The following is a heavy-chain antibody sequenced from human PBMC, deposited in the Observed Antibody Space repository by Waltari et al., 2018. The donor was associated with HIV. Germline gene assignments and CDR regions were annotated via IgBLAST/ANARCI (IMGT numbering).Heavy chain of an antibody. D-gene: IGHD3-9*01. J-gene: IGHJ4*02. CDR1: GDSLSSNTAA. CDR2: TDRRSECHY. CDR3: ARDSFGFDF. Sequence: QVQLEQSGPGLVKPSQTLSVSCGISGDSLSSNTAAWNWTWMSPSRGLEWLGRTDRRSECHYDYAVRRQGLLSIEADTSHNRFTLHRNSVTPEDTAIYFCARDSFGFDFWGQGTLVTVS. V-gene: IGHV6-1*02.